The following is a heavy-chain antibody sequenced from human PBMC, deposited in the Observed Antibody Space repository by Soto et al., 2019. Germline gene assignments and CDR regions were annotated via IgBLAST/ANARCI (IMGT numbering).Heavy chain of an antibody. CDR1: GFSLGSYG. Sequence: QVQLVESGGGVVQPGRSLRLSCDVAGFSLGSYGMHWVRQAPGKGREWVAVIGFDGKNENYGESVKGGFTVSRDNSRNTQCLQMNSTRVEDTAVYFCAREIGYSSTWPASWGQGTLVTVSS. V-gene: IGHV3-33*01. J-gene: IGHJ5*02. CDR2: IGFDGKNE. D-gene: IGHD6-13*01. CDR3: AREIGYSSTWPAS.